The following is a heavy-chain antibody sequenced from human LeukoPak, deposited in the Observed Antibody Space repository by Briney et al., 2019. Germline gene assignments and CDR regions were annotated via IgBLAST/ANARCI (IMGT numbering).Heavy chain of an antibody. Sequence: SETLSLTCTVSGGSISNYYWSWIRQPAGKGLEWIGRIYSSGTTIYNPSLKSRVTMSVDTSKNQFSLKLSSVTAADTAVYYCARDQIVPGPSTVTSRALDYWGQGTLVTVSS. D-gene: IGHD4-17*01. CDR1: GGSISNYY. CDR3: ARDQIVPGPSTVTSRALDY. V-gene: IGHV4-4*07. CDR2: IYSSGTT. J-gene: IGHJ4*02.